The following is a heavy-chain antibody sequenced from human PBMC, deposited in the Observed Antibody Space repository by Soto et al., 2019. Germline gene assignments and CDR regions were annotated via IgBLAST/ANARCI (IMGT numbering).Heavy chain of an antibody. CDR3: ARCGYDYIWGSYRFDY. V-gene: IGHV4-59*01. J-gene: IGHJ4*02. CDR1: GGSISSYY. D-gene: IGHD3-16*02. CDR2: IYYSGST. Sequence: PSETLSLTCTVSGGSISSYYWSWIRQPPGKGLEWIGYIYYSGSTNYNPSLKSRVTISVDTSKNQFSLKLSSVTAADTAVYYCARCGYDYIWGSYRFDYWGQGTLVTVSS.